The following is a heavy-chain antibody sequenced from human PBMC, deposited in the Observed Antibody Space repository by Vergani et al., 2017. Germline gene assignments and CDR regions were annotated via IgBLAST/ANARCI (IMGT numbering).Heavy chain of an antibody. D-gene: IGHD1-26*01. J-gene: IGHJ6*02. CDR1: GFTLNTYG. Sequence: QVQILQSGGGVVQPGGSLRLSCTLSGFTLNTYGIHWVRQAPGKGLEWVSFIRYDGSSEYYGDSVKGRFTISRDKSQNTVKLQMNSLRTEDTAVYFCANSVSAGNVGVAYFGMDVWGRGTTVTVSS. CDR3: ANSVSAGNVGVAYFGMDV. V-gene: IGHV3-30*02. CDR2: IRYDGSSE.